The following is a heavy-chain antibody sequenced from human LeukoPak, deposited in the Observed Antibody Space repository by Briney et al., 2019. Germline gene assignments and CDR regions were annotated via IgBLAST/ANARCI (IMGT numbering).Heavy chain of an antibody. Sequence: GGSLRLSCAASGFTFSSYSMNWVRQAPGKGLEWVSYISSSSSTIYYADSVKGRFTISRDNAKNSLYLQMNSLRAEDTAVYYCARAAHSSSWYRVDYYYYYYMDVWGKGTTVTVSS. J-gene: IGHJ6*03. V-gene: IGHV3-48*01. CDR2: ISSSSSTI. CDR1: GFTFSSYS. CDR3: ARAAHSSSWYRVDYYYYYYMDV. D-gene: IGHD6-13*01.